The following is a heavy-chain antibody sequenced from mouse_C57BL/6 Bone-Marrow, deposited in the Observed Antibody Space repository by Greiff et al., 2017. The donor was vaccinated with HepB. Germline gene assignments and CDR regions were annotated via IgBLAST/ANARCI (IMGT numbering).Heavy chain of an antibody. D-gene: IGHD1-1*01. CDR3: ARSTTVVVTKDY. Sequence: VQLQQSGAELARPGASVKLSCKASGYTFTSYGISWVKQRPGQGLEWIGEIYPRSGNTYYNEKFKGKATLTADKSSSTAYMELRSLTSEDSAVYFCARSTTVVVTKDYWGQGTTLTVSS. J-gene: IGHJ2*01. CDR2: IYPRSGNT. CDR1: GYTFTSYG. V-gene: IGHV1-81*01.